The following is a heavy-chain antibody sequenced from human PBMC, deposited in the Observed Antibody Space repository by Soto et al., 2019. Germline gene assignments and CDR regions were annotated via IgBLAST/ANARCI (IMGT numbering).Heavy chain of an antibody. D-gene: IGHD6-13*01. V-gene: IGHV1-8*01. Sequence: ASVKVSCKASGYTFTSYDINWVRQATGQGLEWMGWMNPNSGNTGYAQKFQGRVTMTRNTSISTAYMELSSLRSEDTAVYYCAREVAADGAFREDVFDIWGQGTLVTVSS. J-gene: IGHJ3*02. CDR1: GYTFTSYD. CDR3: AREVAADGAFREDVFDI. CDR2: MNPNSGNT.